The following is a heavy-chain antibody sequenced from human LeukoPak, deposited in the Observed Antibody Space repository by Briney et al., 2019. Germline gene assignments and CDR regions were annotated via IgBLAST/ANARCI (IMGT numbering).Heavy chain of an antibody. CDR1: GFTFSSYG. CDR2: IRYDGSNK. CDR3: ARDLRDVTMVRGDYYYYYYGMDV. D-gene: IGHD3-10*01. Sequence: PGGSLRLSCAASGFTFSSYGMHWVRQAPGKGLEWVAFIRYDGSNKYYADSVKGRFTISRDNSKNTLYLQMNSLRAEDTAVYYCARDLRDVTMVRGDYYYYYYGMDVWGQGTTVTVSS. V-gene: IGHV3-30*02. J-gene: IGHJ6*02.